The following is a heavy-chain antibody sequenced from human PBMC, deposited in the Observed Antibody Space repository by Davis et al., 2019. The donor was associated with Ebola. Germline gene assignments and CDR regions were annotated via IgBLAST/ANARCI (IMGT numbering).Heavy chain of an antibody. D-gene: IGHD2-15*01. V-gene: IGHV3-74*01. CDR2: INPDGSFT. CDR3: ARDREVVVAATYFDY. Sequence: PGGSLRLSCAASGFTFSSYWMHWVRQAPGKGLVWVSRINPDGSFTDYADSVKGRFTISRDNAKNSLYLQMNSLRAEDTAVYYCARDREVVVAATYFDYWGQGTLVTVSS. J-gene: IGHJ4*02. CDR1: GFTFSSYW.